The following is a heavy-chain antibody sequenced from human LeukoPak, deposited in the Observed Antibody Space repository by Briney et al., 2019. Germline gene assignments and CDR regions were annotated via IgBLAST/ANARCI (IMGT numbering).Heavy chain of an antibody. J-gene: IGHJ4*02. CDR3: AREVVRRAAAGLFDY. CDR1: GGSFSGYY. CDR2: INHSGST. D-gene: IGHD6-13*01. Sequence: SETLSLTCAVYGGSFSGYYWSWIRQPPGKGLEWIGEINHSGSTNYNPSLKSRVTISVDTSKNQFSLKLSSVTAADTAVYYCAREVVRRAAAGLFDYWGQGTLVTVSS. V-gene: IGHV4-34*01.